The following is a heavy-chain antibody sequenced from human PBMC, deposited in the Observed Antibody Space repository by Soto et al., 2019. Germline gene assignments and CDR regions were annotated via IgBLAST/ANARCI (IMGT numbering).Heavy chain of an antibody. CDR3: ARWVEVSLDYFDS. CDR2: IYHSGRT. D-gene: IGHD2-15*01. Sequence: SDTLSLTSTFSGCSISNGYYYWSWVRQNPGKGLEWIGHIYHSGRTYYNPSLKSRVTISVDTSKNQFSLNLSSVTAADTAVYYCARWVEVSLDYFDSWGQGTPVTVSS. J-gene: IGHJ4*02. CDR1: GCSISNGYYY. V-gene: IGHV4-31*03.